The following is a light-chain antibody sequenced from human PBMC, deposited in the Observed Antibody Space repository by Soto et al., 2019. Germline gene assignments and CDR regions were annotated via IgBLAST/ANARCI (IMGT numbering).Light chain of an antibody. Sequence: IQMTQSPSSLAASVGYRFTITCQASQNINNYLNWYQQKPGRAPKLLIYDASNLEAGVPSRLRGSGSGTDFTFTISRLQPEDTATYYCQQYENLPTFGQGTRLEIK. CDR2: DAS. CDR1: QNINNY. J-gene: IGKJ5*01. CDR3: QQYENLPT. V-gene: IGKV1-33*01.